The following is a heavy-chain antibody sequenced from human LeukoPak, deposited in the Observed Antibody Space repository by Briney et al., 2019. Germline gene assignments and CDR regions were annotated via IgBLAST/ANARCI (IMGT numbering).Heavy chain of an antibody. CDR2: IIPIFGTA. D-gene: IGHD6-13*01. CDR1: GGTFSSYA. V-gene: IGHV1-69*13. Sequence: ASVKVSCKASGGTFSSYAISWVRQAPGQGLEWMGGIIPIFGTANYAQKFQGRVTITADESTSTAYMELSSLRSEDAAVYYCARDCPLALAAAGLNWFDPWGQGTLVTVSS. CDR3: ARDCPLALAAAGLNWFDP. J-gene: IGHJ5*02.